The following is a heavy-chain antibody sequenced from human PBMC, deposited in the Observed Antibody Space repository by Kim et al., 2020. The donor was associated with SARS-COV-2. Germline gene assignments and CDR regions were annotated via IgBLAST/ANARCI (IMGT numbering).Heavy chain of an antibody. V-gene: IGHV3-33*01. J-gene: IGHJ4*02. CDR2: IWYEGSNK. Sequence: GGSLRLSCAASGFTFSSYCMHWVRQAPGKGLEWVAFIWYEGSNKYYADSVKGRFTISRDNSKNTMYLQMNSLRAEDTAVYYCARELYDYVWGSYRYFDYWGQGTLVTVSS. CDR1: GFTFSSYC. D-gene: IGHD3-16*02. CDR3: ARELYDYVWGSYRYFDY.